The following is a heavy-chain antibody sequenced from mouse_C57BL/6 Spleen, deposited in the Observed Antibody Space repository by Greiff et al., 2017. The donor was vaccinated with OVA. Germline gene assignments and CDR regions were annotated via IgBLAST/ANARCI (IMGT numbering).Heavy chain of an antibody. Sequence: VQLQQPGAELVRPGSSVKLSCKASGYTFTSYWLHWVKQRPIQGLEWIGNIDPSDSETHYNQKFKDKATLTVDKSSSTAYMQLSSLTSEDSAVYYCAREGGYDYDGEFAYWGQGTLVTVSA. D-gene: IGHD2-4*01. J-gene: IGHJ3*01. V-gene: IGHV1-52*01. CDR1: GYTFTSYW. CDR2: IDPSDSET. CDR3: AREGGYDYDGEFAY.